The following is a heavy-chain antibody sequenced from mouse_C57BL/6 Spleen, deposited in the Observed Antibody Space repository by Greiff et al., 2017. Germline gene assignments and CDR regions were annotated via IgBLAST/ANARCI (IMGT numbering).Heavy chain of an antibody. CDR3: ARRGDEDFDY. Sequence: EVHLVESGGDLVKPGGSLKLSCAASGFTFSSYGMSWVRQTPDKRLEWVATISSGGSYTYYPDSVKGRVTISRDNAKNTLYLQISSLKSEDTAMYYCARRGDEDFDYWGQGTTRTVSS. J-gene: IGHJ2*01. CDR1: GFTFSSYG. V-gene: IGHV5-6*01. CDR2: ISSGGSYT.